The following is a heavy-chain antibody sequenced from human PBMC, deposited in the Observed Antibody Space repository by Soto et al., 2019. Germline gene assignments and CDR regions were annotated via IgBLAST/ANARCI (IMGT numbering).Heavy chain of an antibody. CDR3: ARGLSSSPGDYYYYMDV. J-gene: IGHJ6*03. CDR2: MNPYSGNT. V-gene: IGHV1-8*02. Sequence: ASVKVSCKASGYTFTSYGISWVRQAPGQGLEWMGWMNPYSGNTNYAQKFQGRVTMTRNTSTSTAYMELSSLRSEDTAAYYCARGLSSSPGDYYYYMDVWGKGTTVTVSS. D-gene: IGHD6-6*01. CDR1: GYTFTSYG.